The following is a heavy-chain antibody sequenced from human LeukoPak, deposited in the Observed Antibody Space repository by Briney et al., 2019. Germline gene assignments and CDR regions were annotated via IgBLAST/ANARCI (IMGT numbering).Heavy chain of an antibody. J-gene: IGHJ6*04. D-gene: IGHD5-18*01. CDR3: ARTEDTAMVKGFYGMDV. V-gene: IGHV3-30-3*01. CDR1: GFTFSSYA. Sequence: GRSLRLSCAASGFTFSSYAMHWVRQAPGKGLEWVAVISYDGSNKYYADSVKGRFTISRDNSKNTLYLQMNSLRAEDTAVYYCARTEDTAMVKGFYGMDVWGKGTTVTVSS. CDR2: ISYDGSNK.